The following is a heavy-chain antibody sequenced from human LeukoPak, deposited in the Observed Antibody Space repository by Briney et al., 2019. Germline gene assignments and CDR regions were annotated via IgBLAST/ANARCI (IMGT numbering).Heavy chain of an antibody. CDR3: AREFYYAISY. CDR2: IDSSAGST. CDR1: GFTFYSYA. V-gene: IGHV3-23*01. Sequence: TGGSLRLSCAASGFTFYSYAMSWVRQAPGKGLEWVSGIDSSAGSTSYADSVKGRFTISRDNAKNTLYLQMNSLRAEDTAVYYCAREFYYAISYWGQGTLVTVSS. D-gene: IGHD3-10*01. J-gene: IGHJ4*02.